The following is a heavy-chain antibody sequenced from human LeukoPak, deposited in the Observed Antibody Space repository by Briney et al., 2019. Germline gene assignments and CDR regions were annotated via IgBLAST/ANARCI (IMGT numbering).Heavy chain of an antibody. CDR1: GGSFSGYY. D-gene: IGHD3-16*01. CDR3: ARGLRGSRLDY. V-gene: IGHV4-34*01. CDR2: INHSGST. Sequence: SETLSLTCAVYGGSFSGYYWSWIRQPPGKGLEWMGEINHSGSTNYNPSLKSRVTISVDTSKNQFSLKLSSVTAADTAVYYCARGLRGSRLDYWGQGTLVTVSS. J-gene: IGHJ4*02.